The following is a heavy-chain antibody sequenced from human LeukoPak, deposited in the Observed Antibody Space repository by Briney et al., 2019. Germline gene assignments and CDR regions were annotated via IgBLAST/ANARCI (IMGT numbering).Heavy chain of an antibody. Sequence: PGGSLRLSCAASGLTFSSYSMNWVRQAPGKGLEWVSSISSSSSYIYYADSVKGRFTISRDNAKNSLYLQMNSLRAEDTAVYYWARSKGSSFRSPFDYWGQGTLVTVSS. V-gene: IGHV3-21*01. D-gene: IGHD6-6*01. CDR3: ARSKGSSFRSPFDY. CDR2: ISSSSSYI. J-gene: IGHJ4*02. CDR1: GLTFSSYS.